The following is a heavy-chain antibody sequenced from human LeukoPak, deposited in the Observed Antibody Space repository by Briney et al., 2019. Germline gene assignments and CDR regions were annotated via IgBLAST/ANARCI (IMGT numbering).Heavy chain of an antibody. CDR3: AAGGIYSLLDY. Sequence: ASVKVSCKVSGYSLTDLSMHWVRQAPGNGLEWMGGFDPEHREAIYAQKFQGRVSMTEDTSTDTAYMELSSLRSEGTAVYYCAAGGIYSLLDYWGQGTLVTVSS. D-gene: IGHD1-26*01. J-gene: IGHJ4*02. CDR2: FDPEHREA. CDR1: GYSLTDLS. V-gene: IGHV1-24*01.